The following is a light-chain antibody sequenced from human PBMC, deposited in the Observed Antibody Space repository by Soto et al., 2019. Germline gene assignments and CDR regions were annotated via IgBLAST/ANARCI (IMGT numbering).Light chain of an antibody. V-gene: IGLV7-46*01. CDR1: TGAVTSGHY. J-gene: IGLJ2*01. Sequence: QAVVTQEPSLTVSPGGTVTLTCGSSTGAVTSGHYPSWFQQKPGQAPRTLIYDTSNKHSWTPGRFSCSPPGGNSALTLSGGQPDDESEYYCLLCYSGGEGVFGGGTKLTVL. CDR2: DTS. CDR3: LLCYSGGEGV.